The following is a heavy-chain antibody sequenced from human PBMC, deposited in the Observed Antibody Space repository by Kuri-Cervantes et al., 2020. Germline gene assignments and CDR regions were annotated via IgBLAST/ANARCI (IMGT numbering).Heavy chain of an antibody. D-gene: IGHD3-10*01. Sequence: GGSLRLSCTASGFTFTNSGVNWVRQAPGKGLEWVSGIGGTDGLAKYADPVKGRFTISRDTSENTLSLQMNSLRVEDTAIYYCAKDRGYDLGSQYYYYSMDVWGKGTPVTVSS. CDR2: IGGTDGLA. CDR3: AKDRGYDLGSQYYYYSMDV. J-gene: IGHJ6*03. CDR1: GFTFTNSG. V-gene: IGHV3-23*01.